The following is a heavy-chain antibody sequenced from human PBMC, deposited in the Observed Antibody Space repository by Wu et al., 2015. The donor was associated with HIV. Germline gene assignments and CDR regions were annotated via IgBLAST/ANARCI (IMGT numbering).Heavy chain of an antibody. J-gene: IGHJ4*02. D-gene: IGHD3-9*01. CDR1: GYTFTSYG. V-gene: IGHV1-18*01. CDR3: ARASDYDILTGYPTPFDY. CDR2: ISAYNGNT. Sequence: QVQLVQSGAEVKKPGASVKVSCKASGYTFTSYGISWVRQAPGQGLEWMGWISAYNGNTNYAQKLQGRVTMTTDTSTSTAYMELRSLRSDDTAVYYCARASDYDILTGYPTPFDYWGQGTLVTVSS.